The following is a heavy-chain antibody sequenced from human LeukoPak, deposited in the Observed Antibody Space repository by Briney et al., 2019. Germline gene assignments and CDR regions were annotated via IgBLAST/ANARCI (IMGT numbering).Heavy chain of an antibody. CDR2: FYYIGGT. Sequence: KPSKTLSLTCTVSRGSISSSSYYWGWIRQPPGKRLEWIGSFYYIGGTYYNPSLEGRVTISADSSKNQFSLKLTSVTAADTALYYCARILTTFDSWGQGTLVTVSS. CDR3: ARILTTFDS. D-gene: IGHD4-11*01. V-gene: IGHV4-39*01. J-gene: IGHJ4*02. CDR1: RGSISSSSYY.